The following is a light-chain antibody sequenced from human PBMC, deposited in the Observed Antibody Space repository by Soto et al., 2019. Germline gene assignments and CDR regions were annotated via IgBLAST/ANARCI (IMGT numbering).Light chain of an antibody. J-gene: IGKJ4*01. CDR2: KAS. Sequence: DIQMTQSAATLSASFGDRVTLTCAASQSISTWLAWYQQKPAKAPKLLIYKASGLESGVPSRFSGSGSATAFTPTISSLQPDDFATYYCQQYDSYSPLTFGGGTKVDIK. V-gene: IGKV1-5*03. CDR1: QSISTW. CDR3: QQYDSYSPLT.